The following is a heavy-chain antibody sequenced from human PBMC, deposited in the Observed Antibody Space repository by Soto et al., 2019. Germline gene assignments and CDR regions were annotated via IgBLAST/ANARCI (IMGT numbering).Heavy chain of an antibody. D-gene: IGHD4-17*01. CDR2: IRSKANSYAT. J-gene: IGHJ6*02. V-gene: IGHV3-73*01. CDR3: TRSTVTKSYYYYGMDV. Sequence: PGGSLRLSCAASGFTFSGSAMHWFRQASGKGLEWVGRIRSKANSYATAYAASVKGRFTISRDDSKNTAYLQMNSLKTEDTAVYYCTRSTVTKSYYYYGMDVWGQGTTVTVSS. CDR1: GFTFSGSA.